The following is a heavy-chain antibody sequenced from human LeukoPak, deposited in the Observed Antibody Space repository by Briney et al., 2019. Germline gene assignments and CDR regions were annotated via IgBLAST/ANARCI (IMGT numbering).Heavy chain of an antibody. V-gene: IGHV1-46*01. CDR3: ARDRGYSSGGSCYFLFY. CDR1: GYTFSSYY. Sequence: ASVKVSCKASGYTFSSYYMHWVRQAPGQGLEWMGIINPSGGSTSYAQKFQGRVTMTRDMSTSTVYMELSSLRSEDTAVYYCARDRGYSSGGSCYFLFYWGQGTLVTVSS. CDR2: INPSGGST. J-gene: IGHJ4*02. D-gene: IGHD2-15*01.